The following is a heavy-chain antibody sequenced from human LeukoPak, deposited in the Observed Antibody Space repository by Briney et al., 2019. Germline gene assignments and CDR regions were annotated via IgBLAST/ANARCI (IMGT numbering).Heavy chain of an antibody. J-gene: IGHJ6*03. Sequence: GSLRLSCAASGFTFSNYWMHWVRQAPGEGLVWVSRINSDGTGTIYADSVKGRFTISRDNSKNTLYLQMNSLRAEDTAVYCCATVFSAYYYYMDVWGKGTTVTVSS. CDR1: GFTFSNYW. CDR2: INSDGTGT. V-gene: IGHV3-74*01. CDR3: ATVFSAYYYYMDV.